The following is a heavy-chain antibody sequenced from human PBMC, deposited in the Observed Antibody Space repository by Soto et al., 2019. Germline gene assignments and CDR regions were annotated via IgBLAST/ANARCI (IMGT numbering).Heavy chain of an antibody. CDR3: ASGGGIYCSGGDRHDY. Sequence: QAQLVQSGAQVKKPGASVKVSCKASGYTFTTYDINWVRQATGQGLEWMGWMNPNSGKAGFAQKFQGRVTMTRNTSISTAFMELSSLKSEDTAMYYCASGGGIYCSGGDRHDYWGQGTLVTVSS. V-gene: IGHV1-8*01. CDR1: GYTFTTYD. J-gene: IGHJ4*02. D-gene: IGHD2-15*01. CDR2: MNPNSGKA.